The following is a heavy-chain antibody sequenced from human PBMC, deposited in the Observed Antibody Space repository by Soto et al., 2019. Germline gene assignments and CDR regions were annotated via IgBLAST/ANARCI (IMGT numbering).Heavy chain of an antibody. V-gene: IGHV3-30-3*01. CDR2: ISYDGSNK. CDR1: GFTFSSYA. J-gene: IGHJ6*02. CDR3: ARVPPRRTAMVYYYYYGMDF. D-gene: IGHD5-18*01. Sequence: EGSLRLSCAASGFTFSSYAMHCVRPAPGHGLEWVAVISYDGSNKCYEDSVKGRFTITRDNTKNTLYLQMNRLRAEDTAVYYCARVPPRRTAMVYYYYYGMDFWGQGTKVTVSS.